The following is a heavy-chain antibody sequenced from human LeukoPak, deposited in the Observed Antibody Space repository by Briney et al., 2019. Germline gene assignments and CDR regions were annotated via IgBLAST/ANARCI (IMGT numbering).Heavy chain of an antibody. CDR2: IYYSGST. J-gene: IGHJ4*02. D-gene: IGHD1-14*01. V-gene: IGHV4-39*07. CDR1: GGSISSSSYY. CDR3: ARTTSLDY. Sequence: SETLSLTCTVSGGSISSSSYYWGWIRQPPGKGLEWIGSIYYSGSTYYNPSLKSRVTISVDTSKNQFSLKLSSVTAADTAVYYCARTTSLDYWGQGTLVTVSS.